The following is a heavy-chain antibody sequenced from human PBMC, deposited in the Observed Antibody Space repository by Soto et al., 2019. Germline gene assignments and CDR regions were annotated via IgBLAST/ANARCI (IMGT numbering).Heavy chain of an antibody. V-gene: IGHV4-59*08. CDR1: GGSISSYY. CDR2: IYYSGST. D-gene: IGHD7-27*01. CDR3: ARTGGYYYYMDV. Sequence: SETLSLTCTVSGGSISSYYWSWIRQPPGKGLEWIGYIYYSGSTNYNPSLKSRVTISVDTSKNQFSLKLSSVTAADTAVYYCARTGGYYYYMDVGGKGTTVTVSS. J-gene: IGHJ6*03.